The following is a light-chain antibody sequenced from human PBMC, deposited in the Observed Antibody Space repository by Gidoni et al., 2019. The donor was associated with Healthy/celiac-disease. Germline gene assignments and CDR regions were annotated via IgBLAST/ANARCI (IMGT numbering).Light chain of an antibody. V-gene: IGKV1-9*01. J-gene: IGKJ3*01. CDR1: QCISSY. Sequence: DIQLTQSPSFLSASVGDSVTITCRASQCISSYLAWYQQKPGKAPKLLIYAASTVQSGVPSRFSGSGSGTEFTLTISSLQPEDFATYYCQQLNSYLFTFGPGTKVDIK. CDR2: AAS. CDR3: QQLNSYLFT.